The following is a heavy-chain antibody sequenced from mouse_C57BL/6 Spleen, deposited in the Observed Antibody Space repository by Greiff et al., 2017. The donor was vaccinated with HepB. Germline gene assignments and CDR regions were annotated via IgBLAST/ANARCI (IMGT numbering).Heavy chain of an antibody. J-gene: IGHJ1*03. CDR1: GYTFTSYW. CDR3: ARTRDYGSSHYWYFDV. CDR2: IYPGSGST. Sequence: QVQLQQPGAELVKPGASVKMSCKASGYTFTSYWITWVKQRPGQGLEWIGDIYPGSGSTNYNEKFKSKATLTVDTSSSTAYMQLSSLTSEDSAVYYCARTRDYGSSHYWYFDVWGTGTTVTVSS. D-gene: IGHD1-1*01. V-gene: IGHV1-55*01.